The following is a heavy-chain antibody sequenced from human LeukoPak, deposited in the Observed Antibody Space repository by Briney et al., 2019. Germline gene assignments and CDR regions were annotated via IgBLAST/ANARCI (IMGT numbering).Heavy chain of an antibody. J-gene: IGHJ4*02. CDR1: GFTFSSYA. CDR3: ARSVGPSGYYYFDY. D-gene: IGHD3-22*01. V-gene: IGHV3-30*04. Sequence: GRSLRLSCAASGFTFSSYAMHWVRQAPGKGLEWVAVISYDGSNKYYADPVKGRFTISRDNSKNTLYLQMNSLRAEDTAVYYCARSVGPSGYYYFDYWGQGTLVTVSS. CDR2: ISYDGSNK.